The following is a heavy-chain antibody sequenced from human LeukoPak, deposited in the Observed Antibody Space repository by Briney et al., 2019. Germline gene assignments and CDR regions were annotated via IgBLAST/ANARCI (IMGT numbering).Heavy chain of an antibody. CDR3: ATPYSGGYQGLDI. CDR1: GGSISSNKYY. CDR2: IYYSGST. Sequence: KTSETLSLTCTVSGGSISSNKYYWGWIRQPPGKGLEWIGSIYYSGSTYYNPTLKSRVTIFADTSKNQFSLKLSSVTAADTAVYYCATPYSGGYQGLDIWGQGTMVTVSS. J-gene: IGHJ3*02. D-gene: IGHD1-26*01. V-gene: IGHV4-39*01.